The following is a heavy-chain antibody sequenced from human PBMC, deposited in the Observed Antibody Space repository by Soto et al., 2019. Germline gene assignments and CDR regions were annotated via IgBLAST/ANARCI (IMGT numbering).Heavy chain of an antibody. D-gene: IGHD6-13*01. Sequence: ASVKVSCKASGYTFTSYYMHWVRQAPGQGLEWMGIINPSGGSTSYAQKFQGRVTMTRDTSTSTAYMELSSLRSEDTAVYYCATGTPRRYSSSWYGPHGNYYYYGMDVWGQGTTVTVSS. CDR2: INPSGGST. CDR1: GYTFTSYY. V-gene: IGHV1-46*01. J-gene: IGHJ6*02. CDR3: ATGTPRRYSSSWYGPHGNYYYYGMDV.